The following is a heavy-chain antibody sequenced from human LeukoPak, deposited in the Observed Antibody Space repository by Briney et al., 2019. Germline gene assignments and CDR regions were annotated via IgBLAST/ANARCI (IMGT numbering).Heavy chain of an antibody. Sequence: SETLSLTCTVSGYSISSNYYWGWIRQPPGKGLEWIGSIYHSGSTYYNPSLKSRVTISVDTSKNQFSLKLSSVTAADTAVYYCARLRRVGATPFDYWGQGTLVTVSS. J-gene: IGHJ4*02. CDR2: IYHSGST. CDR3: ARLRRVGATPFDY. D-gene: IGHD1-26*01. V-gene: IGHV4-38-2*02. CDR1: GYSISSNYY.